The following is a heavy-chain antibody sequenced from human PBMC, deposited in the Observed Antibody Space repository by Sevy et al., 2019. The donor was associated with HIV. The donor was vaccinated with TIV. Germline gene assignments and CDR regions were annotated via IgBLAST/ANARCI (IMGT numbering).Heavy chain of an antibody. CDR3: ARGARGTLPAYYYYGMDV. CDR1: LYSFSNYW. D-gene: IGHD1-1*01. V-gene: IGHV5-51*01. CDR2: IYPSDSDT. Sequence: GESLKISCKGSLYSFSNYWIGWVRQMPGKGLEWMGMIYPSDSDTRYSPSFQGQVTISADKSINTAYLQGSSLKASDTAMYYCARGARGTLPAYYYYGMDVWGQGTMVTVSS. J-gene: IGHJ6*02.